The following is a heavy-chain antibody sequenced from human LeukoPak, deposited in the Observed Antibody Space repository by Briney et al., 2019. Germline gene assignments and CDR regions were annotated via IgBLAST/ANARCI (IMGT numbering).Heavy chain of an antibody. J-gene: IGHJ3*02. D-gene: IGHD1-1*01. CDR1: GYTFDTSS. CDR2: ISPNNGNT. V-gene: IGHV1-18*01. Sequence: ASVNVSCKAFGYTFDTSSITWVRQAPGQRPEWMGWISPNNGNTHYAQGVQGRVTMTTNTSRSTAYMELRSLTSDDTAVYYCTRVRNSDNWWGAFDIWGQGTMVTVSS. CDR3: TRVRNSDNWWGAFDI.